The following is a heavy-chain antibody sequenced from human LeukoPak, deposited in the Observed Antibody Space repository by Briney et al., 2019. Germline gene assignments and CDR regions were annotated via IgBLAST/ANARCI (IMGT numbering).Heavy chain of an antibody. Sequence: PGGSLRLSCAASGFTLSTYNMHWVRQAPGKGLEWVAVISYDGSNKYYADSVKGRFTISRDNSKNTLYLQMNSLRAEDAAVYYCAKDGRIAVAGRNYYYGMDVWGQGTTVTVSS. CDR3: AKDGRIAVAGRNYYYGMDV. D-gene: IGHD6-19*01. V-gene: IGHV3-30*18. J-gene: IGHJ6*02. CDR2: ISYDGSNK. CDR1: GFTLSTYN.